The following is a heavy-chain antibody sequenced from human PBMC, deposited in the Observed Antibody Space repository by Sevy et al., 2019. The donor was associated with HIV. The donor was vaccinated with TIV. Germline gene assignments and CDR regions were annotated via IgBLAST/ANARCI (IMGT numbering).Heavy chain of an antibody. CDR2: MNTNTGNT. CDR1: GFNFASYD. J-gene: IGHJ4*02. V-gene: IGHV1-8*03. Sequence: ASVKVSCKASGFNFASYDIYWVRQATGQGLEWMGWMNTNTGNTGFAQKFQGRVRIIADESTSTAFLEMNNLRSEDTAVYYCARTDYYDSSGYFYFDYWGQGTLVTVSS. D-gene: IGHD3-22*01. CDR3: ARTDYYDSSGYFYFDY.